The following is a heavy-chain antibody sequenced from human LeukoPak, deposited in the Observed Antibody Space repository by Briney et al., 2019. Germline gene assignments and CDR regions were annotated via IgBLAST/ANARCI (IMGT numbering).Heavy chain of an antibody. CDR1: GGTFSSYA. V-gene: IGHV1-69*05. J-gene: IGHJ4*02. Sequence: SVKVSCKASGGTFSSYAISWVRQAPGQGLEWMGGIIPIFGTANYAQKFQGRVTITTDESTSTAYMELSSLRAEDTAVYYCAVLLEWIQLDYWGQGTLVTVSS. CDR2: IIPIFGTA. CDR3: AVLLEWIQLDY. D-gene: IGHD5-18*01.